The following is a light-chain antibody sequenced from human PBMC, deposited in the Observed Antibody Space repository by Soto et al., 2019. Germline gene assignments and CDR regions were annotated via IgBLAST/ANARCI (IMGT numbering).Light chain of an antibody. CDR1: QSVRNNY. V-gene: IGKV3-20*01. J-gene: IGKJ1*01. Sequence: TQAPGPPSLPPGDRAAPSYRVSQSVRNNYLAWLQQKPGQAPSLLISSTSTRATGFPDRFSGSGSGTDFTLTISRLEPEDFAVYYCQQYNISPWTFGQGTKVDIK. CDR3: QQYNISPWT. CDR2: STS.